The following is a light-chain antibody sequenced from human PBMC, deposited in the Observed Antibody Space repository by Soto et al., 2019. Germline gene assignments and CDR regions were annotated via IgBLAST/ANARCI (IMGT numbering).Light chain of an antibody. CDR1: SGHSNYA. Sequence: QLVLTQSPSASASLGASVKLTCTLSSGHSNYAIAWHQQQPEKGPRYLMQVNSGGSHIKGDGLPDRFSGSSSGAERYLFISSLQSEDEADYYCQTWGTGSAIVVFGGGTQLTVL. CDR2: VNSGGSH. V-gene: IGLV4-69*01. J-gene: IGLJ7*01. CDR3: QTWGTGSAIVV.